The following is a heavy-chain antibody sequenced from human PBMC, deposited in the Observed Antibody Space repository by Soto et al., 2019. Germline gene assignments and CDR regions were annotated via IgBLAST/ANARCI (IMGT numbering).Heavy chain of an antibody. V-gene: IGHV4-30-4*01. CDR1: GGSISSGDYY. J-gene: IGHJ4*02. Sequence: PSETLSLTCTVSGGSISSGDYYWSWIRQPPGKGLEWIGYIYYSGSTYYNPSLKSRVTISVDTSKNQFSLKLSSVTAADTAVYYCARKNSSGWYRGYYYFDYWGQGTLVTVSS. CDR3: ARKNSSGWYRGYYYFDY. D-gene: IGHD6-19*01. CDR2: IYYSGST.